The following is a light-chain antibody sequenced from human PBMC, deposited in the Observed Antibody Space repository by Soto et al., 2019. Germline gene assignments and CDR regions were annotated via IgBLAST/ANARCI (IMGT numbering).Light chain of an antibody. Sequence: QSVLTQPASVSGSPGQSITISCTGTSSDIGGYNYVSWYQQHPGKAPKLMIHEVSNRPSGISNRFSGTKSGNTASLTISGLQAEDEADYYYSSYTSSSNLVFGTGTKVTVL. CDR3: SSYTSSSNLV. J-gene: IGLJ1*01. V-gene: IGLV2-14*01. CDR2: EVS. CDR1: SSDIGGYNY.